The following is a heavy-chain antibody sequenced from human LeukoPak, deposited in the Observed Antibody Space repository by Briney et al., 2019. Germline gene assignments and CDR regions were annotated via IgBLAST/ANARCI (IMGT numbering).Heavy chain of an antibody. CDR2: IYYSGST. V-gene: IGHV4-59*01. D-gene: IGHD6-13*01. J-gene: IGHJ5*02. Sequence: SETLSLTCTVSGGSISSYYWSWIRQPPGKGLECIGYIYYSGSTNYNPSLKSRVTISVDTSKNQFSLKLSSVTAADTAVYYCARVGSSSWAGKDWFDPWGQGTLVTVSS. CDR3: ARVGSSSWAGKDWFDP. CDR1: GGSISSYY.